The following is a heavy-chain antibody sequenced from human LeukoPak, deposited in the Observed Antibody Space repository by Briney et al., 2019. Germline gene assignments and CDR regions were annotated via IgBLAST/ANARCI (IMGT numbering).Heavy chain of an antibody. J-gene: IGHJ5*02. D-gene: IGHD2-2*02. CDR1: GGSISRGGYS. V-gene: IGHV4-30-2*01. CDR2: IYHYGST. CDR3: ARTTCDSTSCYTPTYNWLDP. Sequence: SETLSLTCGVSGGSISRGGYSWSWIRQPPGKGLEWIGYIYHYGSTNYNPSLKSRVTISVDRSKNQFSLKLSSVTAADTAVYYCARTTCDSTSCYTPTYNWLDPWGQGTLVTVSS.